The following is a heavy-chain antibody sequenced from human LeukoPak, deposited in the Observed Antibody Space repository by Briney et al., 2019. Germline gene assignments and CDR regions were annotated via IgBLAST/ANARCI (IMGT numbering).Heavy chain of an antibody. V-gene: IGHV1-2*02. CDR2: INPNSGGT. CDR3: ARDEYSSGWYAGLSWWFDP. J-gene: IGHJ5*02. D-gene: IGHD6-19*01. CDR1: GFTFSSYG. Sequence: PGGSLRLSCAASGFTFSSYGVHWVRQAPGQGLEWMGWINPNSGGTNYAQKFQGRVTMTRDTSISTAYMELSSLRSEDTAVYYCARDEYSSGWYAGLSWWFDPWGQGTLVTVSS.